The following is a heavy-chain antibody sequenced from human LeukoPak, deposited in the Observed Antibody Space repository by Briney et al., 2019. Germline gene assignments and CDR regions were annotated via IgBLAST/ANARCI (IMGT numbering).Heavy chain of an antibody. CDR2: IYYSGST. D-gene: IGHD3-9*01. Sequence: SETLSLTCTVSGGSISSYYWSWIRQPPGKGLEWIGYIYYSGSTNYNPSLKSRVTISVDTSKNRFSLKLSSVTAADTAVYYCAIFDWRYYFDYWGQGTLVTVSS. J-gene: IGHJ4*02. CDR3: AIFDWRYYFDY. V-gene: IGHV4-59*01. CDR1: GGSISSYY.